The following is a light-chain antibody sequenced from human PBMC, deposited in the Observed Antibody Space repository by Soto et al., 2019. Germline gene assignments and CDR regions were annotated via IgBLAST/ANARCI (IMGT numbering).Light chain of an antibody. CDR1: SSDVGGYNY. CDR3: SSYTSSSTLV. CDR2: EVS. J-gene: IGLJ1*01. V-gene: IGLV2-14*01. Sequence: QSALTQPASVSGSPGQSITISCTGTSSDVGGYNYVSWYQQHPGKAPKLMIYEVSNRPSGVSNRFSGSKSGNTPSLTISGLQAEDDADYYCSSYTSSSTLVFGTGTKVTVL.